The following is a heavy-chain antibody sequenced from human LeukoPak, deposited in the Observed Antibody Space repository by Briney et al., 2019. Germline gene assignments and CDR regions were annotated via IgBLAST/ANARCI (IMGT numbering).Heavy chain of an antibody. CDR2: VSGSSGST. J-gene: IGHJ2*01. D-gene: IGHD5-18*01. CDR3: ARDGRRIQDYWYFDL. V-gene: IGHV3-11*06. Sequence: GGSLRLSCAASGFTFSNYYMSWIRQAPGKGLEWVSYVSGSSGSTNYADSVMGRFTISRDNGKNSLYLQMNSLRAEDTAVYFCARDGRRIQDYWYFDLWGRGTLVTVSS. CDR1: GFTFSNYY.